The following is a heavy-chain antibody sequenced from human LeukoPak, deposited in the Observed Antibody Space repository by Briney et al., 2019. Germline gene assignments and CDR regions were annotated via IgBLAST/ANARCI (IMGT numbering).Heavy chain of an antibody. D-gene: IGHD3-10*01. CDR3: ARDRVRFGQKMPNYYYYRDV. CDR1: GYTFTSYY. Sequence: GASVKVSCKASGYTFTSYYMHWVRQAPGQGLEWMGIINPSGGSTSYAQKFQGRVTMTRDMSTSTVYMELSSLRSEDTAVYYCARDRVRFGQKMPNYYYYRDVGGKGTPVTV. V-gene: IGHV1-46*01. CDR2: INPSGGST. J-gene: IGHJ6*03.